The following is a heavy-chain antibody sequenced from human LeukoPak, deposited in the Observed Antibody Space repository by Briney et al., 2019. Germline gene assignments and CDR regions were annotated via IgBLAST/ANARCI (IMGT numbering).Heavy chain of an antibody. V-gene: IGHV1-2*02. D-gene: IGHD4-17*01. CDR2: INPNSGGT. CDR3: ARAGGDYSELGWFDP. CDR1: GYTFTSYA. J-gene: IGHJ5*02. Sequence: ASVKVSCKASGYTFTSYAMNWVRQAPGQGLEWMGWINPNSGGTNYAQKFQGRVTMTRDTSISTAYMELSRLRSDDTAVYYCARAGGDYSELGWFDPWGQGTLVTVSS.